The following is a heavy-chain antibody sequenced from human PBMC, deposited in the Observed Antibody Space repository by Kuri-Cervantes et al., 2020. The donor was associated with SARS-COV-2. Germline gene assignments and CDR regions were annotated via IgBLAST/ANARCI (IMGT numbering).Heavy chain of an antibody. V-gene: IGHV1-8*01. CDR3: ATTVAALEYFQH. J-gene: IGHJ1*01. CDR2: MNPSSGNT. Sequence: ASVKVSCKASGYTFTSYDINWVRQATGRGLEWMGWMNPSSGNTGYAQKFQGRVTMTTDTSTSTAYMELRSLRSDDTAVYYCATTVAALEYFQHWGQGTLVTVSS. D-gene: IGHD6-19*01. CDR1: GYTFTSYD.